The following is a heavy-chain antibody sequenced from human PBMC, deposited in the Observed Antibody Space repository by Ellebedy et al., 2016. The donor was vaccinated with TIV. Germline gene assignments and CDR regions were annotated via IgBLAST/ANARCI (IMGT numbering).Heavy chain of an antibody. V-gene: IGHV3-7*03. CDR3: AGRAYNWNDGSLSDY. Sequence: GESLKISCAASGFTFSNYWMSWVRQAPGKVLAWVANIKQDGSEKYSVDSVKGRFNISRDNAKNSLYLQMNSLRAEDTAVYYCAGRAYNWNDGSLSDYWGQGTLVTVSS. D-gene: IGHD1-1*01. CDR1: GFTFSNYW. CDR2: IKQDGSEK. J-gene: IGHJ4*02.